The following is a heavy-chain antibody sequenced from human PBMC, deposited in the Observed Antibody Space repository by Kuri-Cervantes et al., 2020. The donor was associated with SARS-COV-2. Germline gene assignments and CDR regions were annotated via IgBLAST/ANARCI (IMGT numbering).Heavy chain of an antibody. CDR2: IYHSGST. CDR3: ARQDSGSLFDY. CDR1: GYSISSGYY. Sequence: SQTLSLTCAVSGYSISSGYYWGWIRQPPGKGLEWIGSIYHSGSTYYNPSLKSRVTISVDTSKNQFSLKLSSVTAADTAVYYCARQDSGSLFDYWGQGTLVTVSS. V-gene: IGHV4-38-2*01. D-gene: IGHD1-26*01. J-gene: IGHJ4*02.